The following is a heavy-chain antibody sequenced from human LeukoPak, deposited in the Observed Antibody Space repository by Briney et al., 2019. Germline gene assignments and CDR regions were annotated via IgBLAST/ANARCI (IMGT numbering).Heavy chain of an antibody. CDR3: ARLGMRQQHPWSGSSYYYYYMDV. D-gene: IGHD6-13*01. CDR2: IIPIFGTA. J-gene: IGHJ6*03. Sequence: SVKVSCKASGGTFSSYTISWVRQAPGQGLEWMGGIIPIFGTANYAQKFQGRVTITADESTSTAYMELSSLRSEDTAVYYCARLGMRQQHPWSGSSYYYYYMDVWGKGTTVTVSS. CDR1: GGTFSSYT. V-gene: IGHV1-69*13.